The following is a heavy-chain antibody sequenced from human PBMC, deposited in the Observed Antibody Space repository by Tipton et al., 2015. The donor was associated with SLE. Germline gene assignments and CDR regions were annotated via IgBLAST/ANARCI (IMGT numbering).Heavy chain of an antibody. Sequence: TLSLTCTVSGGSIGSGSNYWSWIRQPPGRGLVWIGYFYHSGGTNYNPSLQGRVTMSIDTSRNQISLRLKSVSASDTAVYYCARGYSSSYYGGRWFDPWGPGTAVTVSS. J-gene: IGHJ5*02. CDR1: GGSIGSGSNY. CDR2: FYHSGGT. D-gene: IGHD5-18*01. V-gene: IGHV4-61*01. CDR3: ARGYSSSYYGGRWFDP.